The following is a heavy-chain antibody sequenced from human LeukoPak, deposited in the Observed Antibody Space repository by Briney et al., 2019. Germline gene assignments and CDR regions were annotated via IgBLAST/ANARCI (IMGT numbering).Heavy chain of an antibody. V-gene: IGHV3-21*01. D-gene: IGHD3-22*01. CDR3: ARRIKTTGDYYDQEEHDAFDI. J-gene: IGHJ3*02. CDR2: ISSSSSYI. CDR1: GGSISSSS. Sequence: PSETLSLTCTVSGGSISSSSYYWGWLRQAPGRGLEWVSSISSSSSYIYYAGSVKGRFTISRDNAKNSLYLQMHSLRAEDTAVYYCARRIKTTGDYYDQEEHDAFDIWGQGTMVTVSS.